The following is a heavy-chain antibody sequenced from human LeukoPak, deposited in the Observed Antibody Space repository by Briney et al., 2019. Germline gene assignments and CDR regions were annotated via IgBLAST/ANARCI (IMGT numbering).Heavy chain of an antibody. CDR3: ARVSTNSRVAGYDPQWYFDL. V-gene: IGHV1-18*04. CDR1: GYTFINYG. D-gene: IGHD5-12*01. Sequence: GASVTVSFTASGYTFINYGFSWVRQAPGQGLEWMGWISAYNGNTNYLQKFQGRVTMTTDTSTNTVYMELRSLRSDDTAVYYCARVSTNSRVAGYDPQWYFDLWGRGTPVTVST. CDR2: ISAYNGNT. J-gene: IGHJ2*01.